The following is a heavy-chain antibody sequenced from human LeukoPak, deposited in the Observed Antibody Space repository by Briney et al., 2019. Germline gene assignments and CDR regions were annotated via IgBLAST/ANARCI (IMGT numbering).Heavy chain of an antibody. V-gene: IGHV3-33*03. D-gene: IGHD4-17*01. J-gene: IGHJ6*02. CDR1: GFKFSNFG. CDR2: ISQEGGNK. Sequence: GGALRLSCAASGFKFSNFGMHWGRRLPGKGLEWWSVISQEGGNKFYGDSVRGRFTLSRDNSNYTLFLEMGDVRVEDTGVYFCAQGTRDYGVRCQTPNYTYAMDVWGQGTTVTVSS. CDR3: AQGTRDYGVRCQTPNYTYAMDV.